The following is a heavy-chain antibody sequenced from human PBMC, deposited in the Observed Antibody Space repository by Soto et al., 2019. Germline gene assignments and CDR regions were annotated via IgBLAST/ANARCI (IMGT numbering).Heavy chain of an antibody. D-gene: IGHD4-17*01. V-gene: IGHV3-13*01. CDR1: GFTFSSYD. J-gene: IGHJ3*02. Sequence: EVQLVQSGGGLVQPGGSLRLSCAASGFTFSSYDMHWVRQATGKGLEWVTAIGTAGDTYYPGSVKGRFTISRENAKNSFYLQMNSLRAEDTAVYYCARGLAVTTSHTVADVFDIWCHGTMVTVSS. CDR3: ARGLAVTTSHTVADVFDI. CDR2: IGTAGDT.